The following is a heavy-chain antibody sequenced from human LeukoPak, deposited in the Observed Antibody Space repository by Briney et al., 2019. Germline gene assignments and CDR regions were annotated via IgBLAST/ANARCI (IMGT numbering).Heavy chain of an antibody. Sequence: ASVKVSCKASGYTFTSYGISWVRQAPGQGLEWMGWISAYNGNTNYAQKFQGRVTITADKSTSTAYMELSSLRSEDTAVYYCARDPSAYGDSPFDYWGQGTLVTVSS. J-gene: IGHJ4*02. CDR2: ISAYNGNT. CDR3: ARDPSAYGDSPFDY. D-gene: IGHD4-17*01. V-gene: IGHV1-18*01. CDR1: GYTFTSYG.